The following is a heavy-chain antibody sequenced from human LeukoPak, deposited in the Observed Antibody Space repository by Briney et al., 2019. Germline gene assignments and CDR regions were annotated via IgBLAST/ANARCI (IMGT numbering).Heavy chain of an antibody. J-gene: IGHJ4*02. CDR1: GFTFSSYA. D-gene: IGHD1-26*01. Sequence: PGGSLRLSCAASGFTFSSYAMHWVRQAPGKGLEWVAVISYDGSNKYYADSVKGRFTISRDNSKNTLYLQMNSLRAEDTAVYYCARDVNRVGATQNFDYWGQGTLVTVSS. CDR3: ARDVNRVGATQNFDY. V-gene: IGHV3-30-3*01. CDR2: ISYDGSNK.